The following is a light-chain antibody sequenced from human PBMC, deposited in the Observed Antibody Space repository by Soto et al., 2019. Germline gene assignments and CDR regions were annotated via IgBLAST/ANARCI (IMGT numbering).Light chain of an antibody. J-gene: IGKJ5*01. CDR2: GAS. V-gene: IGKV3-15*01. Sequence: EIVMTQSPATLSVSPGERAILSCSASQSIRTNVAWYQQRPGQAPRLLIYGASTRATDIPARFSGSGSGTEFTLTISSLQSEDFAIYYCQQYNHWTSITFGQGTRLEFE. CDR1: QSIRTN. CDR3: QQYNHWTSIT.